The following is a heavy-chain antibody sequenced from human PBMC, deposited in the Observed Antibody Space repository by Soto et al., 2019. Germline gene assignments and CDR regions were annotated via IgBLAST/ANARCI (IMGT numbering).Heavy chain of an antibody. CDR3: ARPRHDYGDYRAFDI. V-gene: IGHV4-59*01. CDR2: ISYSGST. Sequence: QVQLQESGPGLVKPSETLSLTCTVSGVSISSYYWSWIRQPPGKGLEWIGYISYSGSTNYNPSRKSRVTISLDSSKTQFSLKLRSVIAADTAVYYCARPRHDYGDYRAFDIWGQGTMVTVSS. CDR1: GVSISSYY. J-gene: IGHJ3*02. D-gene: IGHD4-17*01.